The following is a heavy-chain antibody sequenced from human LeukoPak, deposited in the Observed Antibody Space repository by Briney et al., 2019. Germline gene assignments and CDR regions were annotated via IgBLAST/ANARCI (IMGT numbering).Heavy chain of an antibody. Sequence: PGGSLRLSCAASGFTFSDYYMSWIRQAPGKGLEWVSYISSSGSTIYYADSVKGRFTISRDNAKNSLYLQMNSLRAEDTAVYYCARAKRTYSSSWYGKVVYWGQGTLVTVSS. D-gene: IGHD6-13*01. J-gene: IGHJ4*02. V-gene: IGHV3-11*01. CDR1: GFTFSDYY. CDR3: ARAKRTYSSSWYGKVVY. CDR2: ISSSGSTI.